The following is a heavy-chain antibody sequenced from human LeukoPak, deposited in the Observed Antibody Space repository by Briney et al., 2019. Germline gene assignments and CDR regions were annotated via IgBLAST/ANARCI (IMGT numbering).Heavy chain of an antibody. CDR3: ARSSYSSSSSV. J-gene: IGHJ3*01. V-gene: IGHV3-33*01. CDR1: GFTFSDYG. Sequence: GQSLRLSCTASGFTFSDYGMHWVRQPPGKGLEWVAIIWYDGSNKTYEDSVEGRFTISRDNSKNTLYLQMNSLRAEDTAVYYCARSSYSSSSSVWGQGTMVTVSS. CDR2: IWYDGSNK. D-gene: IGHD6-6*01.